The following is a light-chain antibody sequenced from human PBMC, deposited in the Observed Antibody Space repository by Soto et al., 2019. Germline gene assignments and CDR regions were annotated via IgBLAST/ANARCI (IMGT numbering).Light chain of an antibody. J-gene: IGKJ4*01. CDR1: QGISNY. Sequence: DIQMTQSPSSVSASVGDSVTMTCRASQGISNYVAWYQQQPGKAPKLLIYAASTLQSGVPSRFSGSGSGTDFTLTISSLQPEDGATYYCQKYNSAPLTFGGGTKVEIK. CDR3: QKYNSAPLT. CDR2: AAS. V-gene: IGKV1-27*01.